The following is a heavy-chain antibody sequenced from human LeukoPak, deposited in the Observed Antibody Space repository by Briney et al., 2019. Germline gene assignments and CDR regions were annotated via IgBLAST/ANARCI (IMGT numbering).Heavy chain of an antibody. CDR2: ISHDGRDK. Sequence: PGGSLRLSCAASGFIFSTYVMHWVRQPPGKGLEWVAAISHDGRDKYSADSVKGRFTISRDNSKNTLYLQMNSLRAEDTAVYYCVKDVSRYSGYDSTFDYWGQGTLVTVSS. J-gene: IGHJ4*02. D-gene: IGHD5-12*01. CDR3: VKDVSRYSGYDSTFDY. V-gene: IGHV3-30*04. CDR1: GFIFSTYV.